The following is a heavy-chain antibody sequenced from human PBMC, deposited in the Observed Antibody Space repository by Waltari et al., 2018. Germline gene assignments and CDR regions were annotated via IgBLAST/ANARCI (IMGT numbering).Heavy chain of an antibody. CDR3: AREGGLRQLAEIFDY. CDR2: INPNSGGT. Sequence: QVHLVQSGAEVKKPGSSVKRSCKASGYTFPGSYMPWVRQAPGQGLEWMGLINPNSGGTNYAQKFQGWVTMTRDTSISTAYMELSRLRSDDTAVYYCAREGGLRQLAEIFDYWGQGTLVTVSS. CDR1: GYTFPGSY. V-gene: IGHV1-2*04. J-gene: IGHJ4*02. D-gene: IGHD6-13*01.